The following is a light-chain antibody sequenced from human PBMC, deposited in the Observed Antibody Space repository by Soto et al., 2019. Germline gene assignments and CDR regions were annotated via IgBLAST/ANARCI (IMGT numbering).Light chain of an antibody. V-gene: IGKV3-20*01. J-gene: IGKJ5*01. CDR3: QHSGGTTFS. Sequence: EFARTQAPVTLSLSPGERATLSCRASQRVTSSDLAWYQQKLGQAPRPLLSGASSRAPRTPDTVSGSRSGTDFPRTTTRREPDHFERYYFQHSGGTTFSFGQGTRVEIK. CDR2: GAS. CDR1: QRVTSSD.